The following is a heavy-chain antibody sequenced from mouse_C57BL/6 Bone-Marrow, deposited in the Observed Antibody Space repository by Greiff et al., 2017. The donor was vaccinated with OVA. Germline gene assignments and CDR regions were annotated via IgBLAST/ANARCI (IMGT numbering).Heavy chain of an antibody. Sequence: QVQLKQPGAELVMPGASVKLSCKASGYTFTSYWMHWVKQRPGQGLEWIGEIDPSDSYTNYNQKFKGKSTLTVDKSSSTAYMQLSSLTSEDSAVYYCARANYDQGDYAMDYWGQGTSVTVSS. CDR2: IDPSDSYT. CDR3: ARANYDQGDYAMDY. J-gene: IGHJ4*01. D-gene: IGHD2-4*01. V-gene: IGHV1-69*01. CDR1: GYTFTSYW.